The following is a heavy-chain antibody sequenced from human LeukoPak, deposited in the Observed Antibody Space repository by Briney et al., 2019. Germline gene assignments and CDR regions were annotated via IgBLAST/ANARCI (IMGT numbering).Heavy chain of an antibody. CDR3: AREGYYGSGSPPSLYFDY. J-gene: IGHJ4*02. CDR2: TSSDLNVK. Sequence: GGSLRLSCAASGLTVSSYSMNWVRQAPGKGLEWVAVTSSDLNVKLYADSVKGRFTISRDNSRSTLYLQMNSLRPEDTAIYYCAREGYYGSGSPPSLYFDYWGQGTLVTVSS. D-gene: IGHD3-10*01. V-gene: IGHV3-30*03. CDR1: GLTVSSYS.